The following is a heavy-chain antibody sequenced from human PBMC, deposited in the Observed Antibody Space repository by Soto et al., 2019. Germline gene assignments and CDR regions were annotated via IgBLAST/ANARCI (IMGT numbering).Heavy chain of an antibody. CDR3: ARDGIAADGTISWFDP. Sequence: SVKVSCKASGGTFSSYAISWVRQAPGQGLEWMGGIIPIFGTANYAQKFQGRVTITADESTSTAYMELSSLRSGDTAVYYCARDGIAADGTISWFDPWGQGTLVTVSS. V-gene: IGHV1-69*13. D-gene: IGHD6-13*01. CDR1: GGTFSSYA. J-gene: IGHJ5*02. CDR2: IIPIFGTA.